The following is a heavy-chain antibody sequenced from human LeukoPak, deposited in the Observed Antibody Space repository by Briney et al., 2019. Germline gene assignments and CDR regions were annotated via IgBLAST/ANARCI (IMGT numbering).Heavy chain of an antibody. J-gene: IGHJ4*02. CDR2: IYHSGST. D-gene: IGHD3-22*01. V-gene: IGHV4-38-2*02. Sequence: SETLSLTCTVSGYSISSGYYWGWIRQPPGKGLEWIGSIYHSGSTYYNPSLKSRVTISVDTSKNQFSLKLSSVTAADTAVYYCARDRTLYYSSGYRFDYWGQGTLVTVSS. CDR1: GYSISSGYY. CDR3: ARDRTLYYSSGYRFDY.